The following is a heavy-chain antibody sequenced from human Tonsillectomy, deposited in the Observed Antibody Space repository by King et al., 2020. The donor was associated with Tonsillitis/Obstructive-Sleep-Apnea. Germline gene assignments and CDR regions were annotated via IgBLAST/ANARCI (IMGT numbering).Heavy chain of an antibody. J-gene: IGHJ4*02. D-gene: IGHD3-22*01. V-gene: IGHV1-69*09. CDR2: IILMLDIA. CDR1: GGTFSTSA. Sequence: QLVQSGAEVKKPGSSVKVSCKASGGTFSTSAISWVRQAPGQGLEWMGRIILMLDIADYAQKLQGRVTITADKSTSTAYMELSSLRPEDTAVYYCASGVSDYYDSSGPTDWGQGTLVTVSS. CDR3: ASGVSDYYDSSGPTD.